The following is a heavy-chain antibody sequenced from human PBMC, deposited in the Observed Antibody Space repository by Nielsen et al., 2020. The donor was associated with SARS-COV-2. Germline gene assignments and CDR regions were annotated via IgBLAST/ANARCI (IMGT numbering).Heavy chain of an antibody. V-gene: IGHV1-18*04. CDR3: ARGGGNFTP. CDR2: ISYNGDT. CDR1: GYSFANYG. J-gene: IGHJ5*02. D-gene: IGHD4-23*01. Sequence: ASVKVTCKASGYSFANYGISWVRQAPGQGLEWMGWISYNGDTNYSEKFQGRVTMTRDTFTSTGYMELRSLRFDDTAVYYCARGGGNFTPWGQGTLVTVS.